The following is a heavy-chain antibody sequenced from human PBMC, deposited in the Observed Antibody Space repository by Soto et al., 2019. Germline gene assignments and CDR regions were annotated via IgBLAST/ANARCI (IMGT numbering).Heavy chain of an antibody. CDR2: INHSGST. J-gene: IGHJ6*02. D-gene: IGHD3-10*01. CDR3: ARGQYYGSGSYYSTARPYYYYYGMDV. CDR1: GGSFSGYY. V-gene: IGHV4-34*01. Sequence: SETLSLTCAVYGGSFSGYYWSWIRQPPGKGLEWIGEINHSGSTNYNPSLKSRVTISVDTSKNQFSLKLSSVTAADTAVYYCARGQYYGSGSYYSTARPYYYYYGMDVWGQGTTVTVSS.